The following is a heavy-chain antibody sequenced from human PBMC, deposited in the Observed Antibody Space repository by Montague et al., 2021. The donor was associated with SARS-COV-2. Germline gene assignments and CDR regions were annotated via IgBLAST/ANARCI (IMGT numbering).Heavy chain of an antibody. Sequence: SLRLSCAASGFTFSSYAMSWVRQAPGKGLEWVSAISGSGGSTYYADSVKGRSTISRDNSKNTLYLQMNSLRAEDTAVYYCAKRLIKNYQLLDYYYMDVWGKGTTVTVSS. J-gene: IGHJ6*03. D-gene: IGHD2-2*01. V-gene: IGHV3-23*01. CDR1: GFTFSSYA. CDR2: ISGSGGST. CDR3: AKRLIKNYQLLDYYYMDV.